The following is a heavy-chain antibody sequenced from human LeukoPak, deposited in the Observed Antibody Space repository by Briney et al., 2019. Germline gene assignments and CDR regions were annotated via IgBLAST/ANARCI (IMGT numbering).Heavy chain of an antibody. V-gene: IGHV4-59*12. CDR2: IYYSGST. D-gene: IGHD3-22*01. Sequence: PGGSLRLSCAASGFTFSSYWMSWVRQVPGKGLEWIGYIYYSGSTYYNPSLKSRVTISVDTSKNQFSLKLSSVTAADTAVYYCARDDALIAAKTTWGQGTLVTVSS. CDR1: GFTFSSYW. CDR3: ARDDALIAAKTT. J-gene: IGHJ5*02.